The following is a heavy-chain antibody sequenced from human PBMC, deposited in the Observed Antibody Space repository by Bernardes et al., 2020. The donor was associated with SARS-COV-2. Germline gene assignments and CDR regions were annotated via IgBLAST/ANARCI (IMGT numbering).Heavy chain of an antibody. CDR1: GGSISSGSYY. CDR2: IYTSGST. D-gene: IGHD3-22*01. Sequence: SETLSLTCTVSGGSISSGSYYWSWIRQPAGKGLEWIGRIYTSGSTNYNPSLKSRVTISVDTSKNQFSLKLSSVTAADTAVYYCARDNYYDSSGYYYYAFDIWGQGTMVTVSS. V-gene: IGHV4-61*02. J-gene: IGHJ3*02. CDR3: ARDNYYDSSGYYYYAFDI.